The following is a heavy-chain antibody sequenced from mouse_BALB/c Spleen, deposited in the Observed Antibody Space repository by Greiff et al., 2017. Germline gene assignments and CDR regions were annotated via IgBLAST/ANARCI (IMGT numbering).Heavy chain of an antibody. Sequence: EVQLQQSGPELVKPGASVKMSCKASGYTFTSYVMHWVKQKPGQGLEWIGYINPYNDGTKYNEKFKGKATLTSDKSSSTAYMELSSLTSEDSAVYYCAGEGSSYGYYAMDYWGQGTSVTVSS. CDR2: INPYNDGT. V-gene: IGHV1-14*01. CDR1: GYTFTSYV. CDR3: AGEGSSYGYYAMDY. J-gene: IGHJ4*01. D-gene: IGHD1-1*01.